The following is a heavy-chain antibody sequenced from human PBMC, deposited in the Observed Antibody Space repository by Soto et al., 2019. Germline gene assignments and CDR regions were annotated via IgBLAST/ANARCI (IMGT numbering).Heavy chain of an antibody. CDR2: IKQGGSKK. V-gene: IGHV3-7*05. D-gene: IGHD6-13*01. CDR1: GFTLSMYW. J-gene: IGHJ3*02. CDR3: ARDVSPGSSSLYLDAFDI. Sequence: EVQLEESGGGLVQPGGSLRLSCAASGFTLSMYWMTWVRQAPGRGLEWVANIKQGGSKKSYLDSVRGRFTISRDNVRNSLYLQMDSLRAEDTALYYCARDVSPGSSSLYLDAFDIWGQGTMVIVSS.